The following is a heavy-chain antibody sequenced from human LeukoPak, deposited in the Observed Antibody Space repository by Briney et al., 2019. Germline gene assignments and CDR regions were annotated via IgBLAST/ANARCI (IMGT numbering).Heavy chain of an antibody. V-gene: IGHV6-1*01. Sequence: SQTLSLTCAISGDSVSSNSAAWNWIRQSPSRGLEWLGRTYYRSKWYNDYAVSVKSRVTLKPDTSKNQFSLQLNSVTPEDTAVYYCARGYSYGYDFHYWGQGTLVIVSS. CDR2: TYYRSKWYN. J-gene: IGHJ4*02. CDR3: ARGYSYGYDFHY. CDR1: GDSVSSNSAA. D-gene: IGHD5-18*01.